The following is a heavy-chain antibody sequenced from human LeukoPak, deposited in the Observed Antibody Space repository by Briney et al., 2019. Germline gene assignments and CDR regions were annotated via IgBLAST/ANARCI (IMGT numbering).Heavy chain of an antibody. CDR3: ARAGYSSGWDYAFDI. Sequence: GGSLRLSCAASGFTFNNYAMSWVRQAPGKGLEWVSVIYSGGSTYYADSVKGRFTISRDNSKNTLYLQMNSLRAEDTAVYYCARAGYSSGWDYAFDIWGQGTMVTVSS. CDR2: IYSGGST. V-gene: IGHV3-66*02. CDR1: GFTFNNYA. D-gene: IGHD6-19*01. J-gene: IGHJ3*02.